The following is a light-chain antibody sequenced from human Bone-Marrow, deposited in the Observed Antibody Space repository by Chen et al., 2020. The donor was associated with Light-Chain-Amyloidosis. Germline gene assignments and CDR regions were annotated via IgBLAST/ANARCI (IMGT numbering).Light chain of an antibody. CDR1: DLPTKY. CDR2: RDT. CDR3: QSADSSGTYEVI. Sequence: SYELTQPPSVSESPGQTARITCCVDDLPTKYAYWYQQKPGQAPVLVLHRDTERPSGIAERFSGSSSGTTATLTISVVQSEDEADYHCQSADSSGTYEVIFGGGTKLTVL. V-gene: IGLV3-25*03. J-gene: IGLJ2*01.